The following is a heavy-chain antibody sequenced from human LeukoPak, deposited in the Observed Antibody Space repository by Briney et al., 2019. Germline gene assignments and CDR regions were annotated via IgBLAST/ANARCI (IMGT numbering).Heavy chain of an antibody. CDR2: IYYSGST. V-gene: IGHV4-59*08. CDR1: GGSISSYY. Sequence: SETLSLTCTVSGGSISSYYWSWLRQPPGKGLEWIGYIYYSGSTNYNPSLKSRVTISVDTSKNQFSLKLSSVTAADTAVYYCARHMVVRGVGYYYGMDVWGQGTTVTVSS. D-gene: IGHD3-10*01. CDR3: ARHMVVRGVGYYYGMDV. J-gene: IGHJ6*02.